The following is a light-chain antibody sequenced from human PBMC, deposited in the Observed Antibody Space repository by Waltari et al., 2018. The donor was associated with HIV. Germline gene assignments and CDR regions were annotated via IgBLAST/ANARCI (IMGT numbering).Light chain of an antibody. CDR1: RSVLSTSDSKNY. CDR2: WAS. Sequence: DIVMTQSPDSLTVSLGARTTVNCRSSRSVLSTSDSKNYLAWYQKKPGQPPKLLLSWASTRESGVPDRFIGSGSGTDFTLTISSLQAEDVAVYYCQQYYSVPYTFGQGTKLEIK. V-gene: IGKV4-1*01. J-gene: IGKJ2*01. CDR3: QQYYSVPYT.